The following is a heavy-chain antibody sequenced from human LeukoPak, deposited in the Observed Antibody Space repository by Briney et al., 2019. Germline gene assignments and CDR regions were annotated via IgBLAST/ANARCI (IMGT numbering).Heavy chain of an antibody. D-gene: IGHD2-8*01. CDR3: ATAYCTNGVCYTNWFDP. V-gene: IGHV1-24*01. Sequence: GASVKVSCKVSGYTLTELSMRWVRQAPGKGLEWMGGFDPEDGETIYAQKFQGRVTMTEDTSTDTAYMELSSLRSEDTAVYYCATAYCTNGVCYTNWFDPWGQGTLVTVSS. J-gene: IGHJ5*02. CDR2: FDPEDGET. CDR1: GYTLTELS.